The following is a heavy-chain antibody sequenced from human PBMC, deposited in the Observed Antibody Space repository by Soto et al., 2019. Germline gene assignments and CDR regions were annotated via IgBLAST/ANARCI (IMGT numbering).Heavy chain of an antibody. V-gene: IGHV3-23*01. D-gene: IGHD2-15*01. Sequence: GGSLRLSCEASGFPFSSYAMSWVRQAPGKGLEWVSAIGGSGVSTYYADSVKGRFTISRDNSQNTLYLQMNSLRAEDTAVYYCAKALTYCSGGSCPEYFHHWGQGTLVTVSS. CDR1: GFPFSSYA. CDR3: AKALTYCSGGSCPEYFHH. CDR2: IGGSGVST. J-gene: IGHJ1*01.